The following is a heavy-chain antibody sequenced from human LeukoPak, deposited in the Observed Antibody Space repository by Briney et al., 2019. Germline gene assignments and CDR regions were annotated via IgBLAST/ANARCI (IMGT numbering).Heavy chain of an antibody. CDR1: GFTFSSYQ. CDR3: ARDREGYYYDSSGYFVFDY. V-gene: IGHV3-48*03. D-gene: IGHD3-22*01. CDR2: ISSSGSTI. J-gene: IGHJ4*02. Sequence: GGSLRLSCTASGFTFSSYQMNWDRQAPGKGLEWVSYISSSGSTIYYADSVKGRFTISRDNAENSLYLQMNSLRAEDTAVYYCARDREGYYYDSSGYFVFDYWGQGTLVTVSS.